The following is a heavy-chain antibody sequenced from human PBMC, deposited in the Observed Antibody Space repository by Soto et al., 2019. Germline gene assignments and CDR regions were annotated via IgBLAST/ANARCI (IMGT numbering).Heavy chain of an antibody. V-gene: IGHV3-23*01. J-gene: IGHJ4*02. Sequence: EVQVLESGGDLVQPGGSLRLSCAASGFTFGMYSMSWVRQAPGKGLEWVSGISGSGESTYYADSVKGRFTISRDNSKNTLYLQMYSLRADDTAVYYCATSLGDRWNTYYFDYWGQGTLVTVSS. D-gene: IGHD1-1*01. CDR2: ISGSGEST. CDR1: GFTFGMYS. CDR3: ATSLGDRWNTYYFDY.